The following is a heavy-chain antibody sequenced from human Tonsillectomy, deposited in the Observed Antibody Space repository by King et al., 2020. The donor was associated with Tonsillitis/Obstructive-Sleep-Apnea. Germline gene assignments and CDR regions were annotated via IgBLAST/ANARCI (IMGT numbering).Heavy chain of an antibody. Sequence: VQLVESGGGLVPPGGSLRLSCAASGFTFSSYWMTWVRQAPGKGLEWVANIKKDGSEKYYVDSVKGRFTVFRDKAKNSLCLQMNSLRVEDTAVYYCARDPAVRRFDYWGQGTLVTVSS. CDR2: IKKDGSEK. J-gene: IGHJ4*02. D-gene: IGHD4-23*01. CDR3: ARDPAVRRFDY. V-gene: IGHV3-7*03. CDR1: GFTFSSYW.